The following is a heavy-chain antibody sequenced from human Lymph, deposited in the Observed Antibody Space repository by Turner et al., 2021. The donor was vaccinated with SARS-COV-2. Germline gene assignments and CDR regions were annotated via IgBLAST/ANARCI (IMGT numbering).Heavy chain of an antibody. CDR2: ICVSGSST. CDR1: GFTFSSYA. Sequence: EVQLLESGGGLVQPGVARRLSCAAYGFTFSSYAMSWVGQAPGKGLEWVAFICVSGSSTYYADSVKGRFTISRDNSKNTLYLQMNSLRAEDTAVYYCAKGVRGVIIPEAFDIWGQGTMVTISS. D-gene: IGHD3-10*01. J-gene: IGHJ3*02. CDR3: AKGVRGVIIPEAFDI. V-gene: IGHV3-23*01.